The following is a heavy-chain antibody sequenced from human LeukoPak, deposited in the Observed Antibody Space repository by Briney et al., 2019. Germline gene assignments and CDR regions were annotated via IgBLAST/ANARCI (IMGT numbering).Heavy chain of an antibody. CDR3: ARAQWLVASFDY. Sequence: GGSLRLSCAASGFTVSSNYMSWVRQAPGKGLEWVSVIYSGGSTYYADSVKGRFTISRDNSKNTLYLQMNSLRAEDTAVYYCARAQWLVASFDYWGQGTLVTVS. CDR1: GFTVSSNY. J-gene: IGHJ4*02. CDR2: IYSGGST. D-gene: IGHD6-19*01. V-gene: IGHV3-53*01.